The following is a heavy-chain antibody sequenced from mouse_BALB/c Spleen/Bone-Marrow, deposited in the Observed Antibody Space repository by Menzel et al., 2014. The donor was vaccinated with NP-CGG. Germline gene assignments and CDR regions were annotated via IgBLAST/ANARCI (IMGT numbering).Heavy chain of an antibody. CDR2: INPSNGRT. Sequence: VQLQQSGAELVKPGASVKLSCKASGYTFTSYWMHWVKQRPGQGLDWIGEINPSNGRTNYNEKFRSKATLTVDKSSNTANMELSSLTSEDSAVYYCARTMIYYYAMDYWGQGTSVTVSS. V-gene: IGHV1S81*02. CDR1: GYTFTSYW. D-gene: IGHD2-4*01. CDR3: ARTMIYYYAMDY. J-gene: IGHJ4*01.